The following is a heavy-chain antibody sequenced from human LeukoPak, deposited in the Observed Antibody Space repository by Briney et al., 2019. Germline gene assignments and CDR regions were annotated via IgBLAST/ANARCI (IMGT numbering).Heavy chain of an antibody. CDR1: GYTFTSYD. CDR3: ARGASIIGNYYYYGMDV. V-gene: IGHV1-8*01. CDR2: MNPNSGNT. Sequence: ASVKVSCKASGYTFTSYDINWVRQATGQGLEWMGWMNPNSGNTGYAQKFQGRVTMTRNTSISTAYTELSSLRSEDTAVYYCARGASIIGNYYYYGMDVWGQGTTVTVSS. J-gene: IGHJ6*02. D-gene: IGHD3-16*01.